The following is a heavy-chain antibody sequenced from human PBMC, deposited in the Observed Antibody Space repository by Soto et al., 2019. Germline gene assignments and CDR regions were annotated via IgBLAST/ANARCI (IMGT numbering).Heavy chain of an antibody. CDR2: ISGSGDST. D-gene: IGHD3-10*01. Sequence: EVRLLESGGGLVQPGGSLRLSCAASGFTFSVYAMSWVRQAPGKGLEWVSGISGSGDSTHYADSVKGRFTVSRDNSKSMLYLQTNSLSAEDPAIYYCAKALYGGFTYWGQGTLVTVSS. CDR1: GFTFSVYA. J-gene: IGHJ4*02. V-gene: IGHV3-23*01. CDR3: AKALYGGFTY.